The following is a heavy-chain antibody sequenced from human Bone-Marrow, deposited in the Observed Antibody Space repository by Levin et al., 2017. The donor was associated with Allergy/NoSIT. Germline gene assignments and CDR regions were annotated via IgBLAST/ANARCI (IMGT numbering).Heavy chain of an antibody. CDR2: TYYRSKCYN. D-gene: IGHD6-19*01. V-gene: IGHV6-1*01. J-gene: IGHJ3*02. CDR1: GVSVSSDSAA. Sequence: SETLSLTCAISGVSVSSDSAAWTWIRQSPSRGLEWLGRTYYRSKCYNHYALSVKSRITINPDTSRNQLSLQLDSVTHEDRAVYYGARDWGGAGAVPSKKDACDIWGKGTMVTVSS. CDR3: ARDWGGAGAVPSKKDACDI.